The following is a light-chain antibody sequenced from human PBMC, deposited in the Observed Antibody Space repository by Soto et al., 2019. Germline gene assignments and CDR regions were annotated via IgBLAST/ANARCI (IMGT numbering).Light chain of an antibody. V-gene: IGLV2-14*01. CDR1: SSDVGAFNY. J-gene: IGLJ2*01. Sequence: QSVLTQPASVSGSPGQSITISCTGSSSDVGAFNYVSWYQQHPGKAPKLMIYEVGNRPSGVSDRFSGSKSGNTASLTISGLQAEDEADYYCSSYTSSSTVVFGGGTQLTVL. CDR2: EVG. CDR3: SSYTSSSTVV.